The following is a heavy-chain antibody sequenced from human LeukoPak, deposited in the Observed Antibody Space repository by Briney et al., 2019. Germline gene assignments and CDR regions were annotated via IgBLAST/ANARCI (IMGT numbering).Heavy chain of an antibody. V-gene: IGHV3-7*01. CDR1: GFTFSSHW. CDR3: ATGRAAHLFDY. CDR2: VKQDGSEN. Sequence: PGGSLRLSCAASGFTFSSHWMIWVRQAPGRGLEGVANVKQDGSENYYVASVKGRFPISRVNAKTSLYLQMNSLRVEDTAVYYCATGRAAHLFDYWGQGTLVTVSS. D-gene: IGHD6-6*01. J-gene: IGHJ4*02.